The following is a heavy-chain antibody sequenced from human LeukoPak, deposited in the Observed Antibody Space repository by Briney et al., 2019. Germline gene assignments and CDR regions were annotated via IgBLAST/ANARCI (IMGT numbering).Heavy chain of an antibody. CDR1: GGSFSGYY. CDR2: IHYSGRI. Sequence: NPSETLSLTCAVYGGSFSGYYWTWIRQPPGKGLEWIGEIHYSGRINYNPSLKSRVTISADTSSNHSPLKMNSVPAADAAVYYCSRGTDAYKCGNSWGQGTLVTVS. V-gene: IGHV4-34*01. J-gene: IGHJ4*02. CDR3: SRGTDAYKCGNS. D-gene: IGHD5-24*01.